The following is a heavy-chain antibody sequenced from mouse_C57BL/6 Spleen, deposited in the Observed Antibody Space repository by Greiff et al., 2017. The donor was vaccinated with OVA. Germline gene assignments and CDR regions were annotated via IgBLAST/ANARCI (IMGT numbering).Heavy chain of an antibody. D-gene: IGHD1-1*01. CDR3: TREGSNWFAY. CDR1: GYTFTDYE. Sequence: QVQLQQSGAELVRPGASVTLSCKASGYTFTDYEMHWVKQTPVHGLEWIGAIDPETGGTAYNQKFKGKAILTADKSSSTAYMELRSLTSEDSAVYYCTREGSNWFAYWGQGTLVTVSA. J-gene: IGHJ3*01. CDR2: IDPETGGT. V-gene: IGHV1-15*01.